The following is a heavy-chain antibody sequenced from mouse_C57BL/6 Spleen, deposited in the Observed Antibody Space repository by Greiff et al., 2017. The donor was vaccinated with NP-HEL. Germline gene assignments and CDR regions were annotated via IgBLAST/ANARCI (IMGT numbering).Heavy chain of an antibody. Sequence: QVQLKQSGAELVRPGASVTLSCKASGYTFTDYEMHWVKQTPVHGLEWIGAIDPETGGTAYNQKFKGKAILTADKSSSTAYMGLRSLTSEDSAVYYCTSSLRYFDYWGQGTTLTVSS. V-gene: IGHV1-15*01. CDR3: TSSLRYFDY. CDR1: GYTFTDYE. D-gene: IGHD1-1*01. CDR2: IDPETGGT. J-gene: IGHJ2*01.